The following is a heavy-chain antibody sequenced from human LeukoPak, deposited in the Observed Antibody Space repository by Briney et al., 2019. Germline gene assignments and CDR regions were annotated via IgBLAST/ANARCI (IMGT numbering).Heavy chain of an antibody. J-gene: IGHJ4*02. Sequence: GGSLRLSCAASGFTFSSYSMNWVRQAPGKGLEWVSYISSSSSTIYYADSVKGRFTISRDNAKNSLYLQMNSLRAEDTAVYYCARFRDYGSGSYILSSEYWGQGTLVTVSS. CDR2: ISSSSSTI. CDR1: GFTFSSYS. CDR3: ARFRDYGSGSYILSSEY. D-gene: IGHD3-10*01. V-gene: IGHV3-48*01.